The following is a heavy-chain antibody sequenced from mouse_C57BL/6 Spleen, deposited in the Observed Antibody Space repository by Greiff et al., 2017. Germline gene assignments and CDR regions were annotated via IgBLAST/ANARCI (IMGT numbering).Heavy chain of an antibody. Sequence: EVMLVESGGGLVKPGGSLKLSCAASGFTFSDYGMHWVRQAPAQGLEWVAYLSSGSSTIYYADTVKGRFTISRDNAKNTLFLQMTSLRSEDTAMYYCARDWDWYFDVWGTGTTVTVSS. V-gene: IGHV5-17*01. CDR3: ARDWDWYFDV. D-gene: IGHD4-1*01. CDR2: LSSGSSTI. CDR1: GFTFSDYG. J-gene: IGHJ1*03.